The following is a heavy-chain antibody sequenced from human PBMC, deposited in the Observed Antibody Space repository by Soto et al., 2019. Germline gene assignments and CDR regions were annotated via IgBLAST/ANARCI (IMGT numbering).Heavy chain of an antibody. J-gene: IGHJ6*02. Sequence: DSKAPGKGLEWVSAISGSGGSTYYADSVKGRFTISRDNSKNTLYLQMNSLRAEDTAVYYCARDLSVVAVAGTVRYYYYYCMDSWGQGTPVTVSS. V-gene: IGHV3-23*01. CDR2: ISGSGGST. CDR3: ARDLSVVAVAGTVRYYYYYCMDS. D-gene: IGHD6-19*01.